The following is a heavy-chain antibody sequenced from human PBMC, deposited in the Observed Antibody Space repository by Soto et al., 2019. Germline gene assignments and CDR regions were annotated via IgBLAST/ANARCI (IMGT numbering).Heavy chain of an antibody. CDR3: ARNHIYDFGGMEV. CDR1: VFTFSSYW. J-gene: IGHJ6*01. Sequence: PGGSLRLSCASSVFTFSSYWMHCVRQSPGKGLVWVSRINSDGSSTSYAGSVKGRFAISRDNAKNTLYLQMNSLRAEDTAVYYCARNHIYDFGGMEVWGQGTTVSVSS. CDR2: INSDGSST. V-gene: IGHV3-74*01. D-gene: IGHD3-3*01.